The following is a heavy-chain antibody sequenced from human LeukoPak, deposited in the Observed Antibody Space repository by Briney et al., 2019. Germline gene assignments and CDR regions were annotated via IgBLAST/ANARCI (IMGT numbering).Heavy chain of an antibody. CDR3: ARVPTLPMVRGAHDPYYYYMDV. Sequence: SETLSLTCTVSGGSISSRSYYWGWIRQPPGKGLEWIGSIYYSGSTYYNPSLQSRVTISVDTSKNQFSLKLSSVTAADTAVYYCARVPTLPMVRGAHDPYYYYMDVWGKGTTVTISS. CDR2: IYYSGST. CDR1: GGSISSRSYY. V-gene: IGHV4-39*01. D-gene: IGHD3-10*01. J-gene: IGHJ6*03.